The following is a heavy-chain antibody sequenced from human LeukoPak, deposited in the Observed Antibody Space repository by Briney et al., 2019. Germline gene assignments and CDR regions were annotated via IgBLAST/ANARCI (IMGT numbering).Heavy chain of an antibody. CDR2: ISASGDT. CDR1: GFTVSGYD. J-gene: IGHJ5*02. D-gene: IGHD2-2*01. CDR3: ARGGRGTTSCYGDPGLDP. V-gene: IGHV3-13*01. Sequence: GGSLRLSCAASGFTVSGYDIHWVRQGTGKGLEWVSFISASGDTRYQDSVKGRFTISRDSVKNSFYLQMNSLRADDTAIYYCARGGRGTTSCYGDPGLDPWGQGTLVTVSS.